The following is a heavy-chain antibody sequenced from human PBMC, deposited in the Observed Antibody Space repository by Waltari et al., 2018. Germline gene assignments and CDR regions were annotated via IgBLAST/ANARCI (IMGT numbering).Heavy chain of an antibody. J-gene: IGHJ5*02. Sequence: QVQLVQSGSELKKPGASVKVPCKHSGSTLPGYPRNGVRQAPGHGLEWMGWINTNTGNPTYAQGFTGRFVFSLDTSVSTAYLQISSLKAEDTAVYYCARAEGDIVVVPAAIWFDPWGQGTLVTVSS. V-gene: IGHV7-4-1*02. CDR2: INTNTGNP. CDR1: GSTLPGYP. CDR3: ARAEGDIVVVPAAIWFDP. D-gene: IGHD2-2*01.